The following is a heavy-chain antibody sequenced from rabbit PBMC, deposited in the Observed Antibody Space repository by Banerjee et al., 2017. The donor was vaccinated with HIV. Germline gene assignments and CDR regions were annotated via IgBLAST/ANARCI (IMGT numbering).Heavy chain of an antibody. J-gene: IGHJ6*01. CDR3: ARGRWYYGMDL. V-gene: IGHV1S40*01. CDR2: ISGSGGDT. CDR1: GFSFSSSYW. Sequence: QSLEESGGDLVKPGASLTLTCTASGFSFSSSYWICWVRQAPGKGLELIACISGSGGDTYYATWAKGRFTISKTSTTVTLQMTSLTAADTATYFCARGRWYYGMDLWGPGTLVTVS.